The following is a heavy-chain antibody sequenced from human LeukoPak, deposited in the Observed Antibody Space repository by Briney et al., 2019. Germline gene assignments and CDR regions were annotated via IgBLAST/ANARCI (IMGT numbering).Heavy chain of an antibody. D-gene: IGHD4-17*01. CDR3: ARDPYGSNAFDI. V-gene: IGHV4-59*01. CDR2: INYSEVT. Sequence: PSETLSLTCTVSSGSISNYYWSWIRQPPGKGLEWIGYINYSEVTNYNPSLKSRVTISVDTSKNQFSLKLSSVTAADTAVYFCARDPYGSNAFDIWGQGTMVTVSS. J-gene: IGHJ3*02. CDR1: SGSISNYY.